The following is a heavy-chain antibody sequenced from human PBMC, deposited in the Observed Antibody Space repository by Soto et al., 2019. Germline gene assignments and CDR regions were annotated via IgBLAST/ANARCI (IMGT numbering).Heavy chain of an antibody. CDR1: GFTTNKHA. CDR3: AKRMGPHDS. J-gene: IGHJ5*01. V-gene: IGHV3-23*01. Sequence: EVQLLESGGGLIQRGGSLRLSCAVSGFTTNKHAMSWVRQAPEKGLEWVAGISDSGADKFYAESVRGRFSISRDGSRNTVYLPMSDLRPDDTAIYYCAKRMGPHDSWGQGTPVTVSS. CDR2: ISDSGADK. D-gene: IGHD2-15*01.